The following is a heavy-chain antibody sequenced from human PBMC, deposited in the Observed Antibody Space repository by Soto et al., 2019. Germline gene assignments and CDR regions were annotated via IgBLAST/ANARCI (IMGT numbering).Heavy chain of an antibody. CDR3: AKGPTIFGVVLTYSFYYGLDV. D-gene: IGHD3-3*01. J-gene: IGHJ6*02. Sequence: QVQLVESGGGLVKPGGSLRLSCAASGFTFSDYYMSWIRQAPGKGLEWVSYISSSSSYTYYADSVKGRFTISRDNSKNTLSLQMNSLRAEDTAVYHCAKGPTIFGVVLTYSFYYGLDVWGQGTAVTVSS. V-gene: IGHV3-11*05. CDR1: GFTFSDYY. CDR2: ISSSSSYT.